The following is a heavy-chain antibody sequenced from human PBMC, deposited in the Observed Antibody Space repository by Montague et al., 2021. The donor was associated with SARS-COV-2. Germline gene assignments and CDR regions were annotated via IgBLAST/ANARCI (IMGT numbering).Heavy chain of an antibody. CDR2: INQSGRT. Sequence: SETLSLTCAVYGGSFSGYYRSWIRQPPEKGLEWIGEINQSGRTNNNPSLKSRVIISVDTSKNQFSLKLSSVTAADTAVYYCARRGSSVWGVTVSVELDYWGQGILVIVSS. J-gene: IGHJ4*02. V-gene: IGHV4-34*01. CDR1: GGSFSGYY. CDR3: ARRGSSVWGVTVSVELDY. D-gene: IGHD3-10*01.